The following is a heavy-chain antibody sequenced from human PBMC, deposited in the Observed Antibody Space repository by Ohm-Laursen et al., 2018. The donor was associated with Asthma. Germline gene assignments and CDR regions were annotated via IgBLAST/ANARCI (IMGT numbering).Heavy chain of an antibody. CDR3: ARDVMEWYLPAFDF. CDR1: GFTFSPYS. CDR2: GGSYYDGGLK. Sequence: SLRLSCTAPGFTFSPYSMHWVRQAPGKGLEWVAVGGSYYDGGLKYYADSVNGRFTVSRDDSKNTLYLQMNSLRPDDTAVYYCARDVMEWYLPAFDFWGQGTLVTVSS. J-gene: IGHJ4*02. D-gene: IGHD3-3*01. V-gene: IGHV3-30-3*01.